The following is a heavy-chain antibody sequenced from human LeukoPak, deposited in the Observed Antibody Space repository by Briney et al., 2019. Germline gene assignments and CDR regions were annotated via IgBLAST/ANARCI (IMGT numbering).Heavy chain of an antibody. J-gene: IGHJ6*02. CDR1: GFTFSGYG. Sequence: GRSLRLSCAASGFTFSGYGMVWVRQAPGKGLEWVALIWYDGRNRYCADSVKGRFTVSRDNSKNTLYLQMNSLRVEDTAVHYCARVLRSGYGMDVWGQGTTVTVSS. V-gene: IGHV3-33*01. CDR3: ARVLRSGYGMDV. CDR2: IWYDGRNR.